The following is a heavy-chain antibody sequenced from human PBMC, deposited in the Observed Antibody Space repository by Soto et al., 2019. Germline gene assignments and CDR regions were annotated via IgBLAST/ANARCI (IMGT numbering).Heavy chain of an antibody. J-gene: IGHJ4*02. D-gene: IGHD1-26*01. V-gene: IGHV1-46*01. CDR1: GYTFTRYF. CDR3: ARDQIVGATLARFEY. Sequence: QVQLVPSGAEVKKPGASVKVSCKASGYTFTRYFMHWVRQAPGQGLEWMGIINPSGGSASYAQKFQGRVTMTRDTSTSTVYMELSSLTSEDTAVYYCARDQIVGATLARFEYWGKGTLVTVSS. CDR2: INPSGGSA.